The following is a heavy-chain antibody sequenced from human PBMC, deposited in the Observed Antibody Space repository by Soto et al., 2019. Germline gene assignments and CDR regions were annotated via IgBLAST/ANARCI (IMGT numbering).Heavy chain of an antibody. D-gene: IGHD4-17*01. J-gene: IGHJ4*02. CDR1: GFTFSNAW. V-gene: IGHV3-15*01. CDR3: TTFAPTVVIDY. CDR2: INSKTDGGTT. Sequence: EVQLVESGGGLVKPGGSLRLSCAASGFTFSNAWMSWVRQAPGKGLEWVGRINSKTDGGTTDYAAPVKGRFTISRDDSKNTLYLQMNSLKTEDTAVYYCTTFAPTVVIDYWGQGTLVTVSS.